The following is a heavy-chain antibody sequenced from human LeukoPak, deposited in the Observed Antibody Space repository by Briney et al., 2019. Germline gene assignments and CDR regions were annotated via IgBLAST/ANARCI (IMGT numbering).Heavy chain of an antibody. CDR3: ARGRITMVRGVIPHYYFDY. D-gene: IGHD3-10*01. V-gene: IGHV3-30-3*01. Sequence: PGRSLRLSCAASGFTFSSYAMHWVRQAPGKGLEWVAVISYDGSNKYYADSVKGRFTISRDNSKNTLYLQMNSLRAEDTAVYYCARGRITMVRGVIPHYYFDYWGQGTLVTVSS. J-gene: IGHJ4*02. CDR2: ISYDGSNK. CDR1: GFTFSSYA.